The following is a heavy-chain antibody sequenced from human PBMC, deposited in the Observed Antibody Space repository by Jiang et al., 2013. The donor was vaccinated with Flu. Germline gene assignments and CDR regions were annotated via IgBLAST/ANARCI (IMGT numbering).Heavy chain of an antibody. J-gene: IGHJ4*02. D-gene: IGHD5-18*01. CDR2: INHSGST. Sequence: LLKPSETLSLTCAVYGGSFSGYYWSWIREPPGKGLEWIGEINHSGSTNYNPSLKSRVTISVDTSKNQFSLKLNSVTAADTAVYYCARRPGNRTAMVRKEDYWGQGNPGHRLL. V-gene: IGHV4-34*01. CDR1: GGSFSGYY. CDR3: ARRPGNRTAMVRKEDY.